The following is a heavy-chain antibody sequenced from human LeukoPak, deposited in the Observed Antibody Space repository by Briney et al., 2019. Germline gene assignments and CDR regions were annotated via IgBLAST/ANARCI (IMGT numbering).Heavy chain of an antibody. CDR3: AKTKENYYDMQAFGPEFDY. V-gene: IGHV3-23*01. CDR1: GFTISSYY. D-gene: IGHD3-22*01. Sequence: PGGSLRLSCAASGFTISSYYMSWVRQAPGKGLEWVSAISGSGGSTYYADSVKGRFTISRDNSKNTLYLQMNSLRAEDTAVYYCAKTKENYYDMQAFGPEFDYWGQGTVVTVSS. CDR2: ISGSGGST. J-gene: IGHJ4*02.